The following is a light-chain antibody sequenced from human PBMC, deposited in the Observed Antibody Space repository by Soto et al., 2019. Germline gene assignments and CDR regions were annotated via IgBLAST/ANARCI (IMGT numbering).Light chain of an antibody. Sequence: QSVLTQPPSVSGAPGQRVTISCTGSSSNIGAGYDVHWYQWLPETAPKLLIYGSSYRPSGVPDRFSGSKSGTSASLAITGLQAEDEADYLCQSYDSSLSGLLFGGGTKLTVL. CDR2: GSS. CDR3: QSYDSSLSGLL. V-gene: IGLV1-40*01. CDR1: SSNIGAGYD. J-gene: IGLJ2*01.